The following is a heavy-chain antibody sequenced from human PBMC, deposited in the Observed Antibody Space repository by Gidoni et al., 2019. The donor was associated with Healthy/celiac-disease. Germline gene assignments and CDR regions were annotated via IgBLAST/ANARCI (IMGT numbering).Heavy chain of an antibody. V-gene: IGHV1-69*02. J-gene: IGHJ3*02. CDR1: GGTFSIYT. Sequence: QVQLVQSGAEVKKPGSSVKVSCKASGGTFSIYTISWVRQAPGQGLEWMGRSLPIRCIANYAQKFQGRVTITADKSTSTAYMELSSLRSEDTAVYYCARAYCGGDGDCYAFDIWGQGTMVTVSS. D-gene: IGHD2-21*02. CDR2: SLPIRCIA. CDR3: ARAYCGGDGDCYAFDI.